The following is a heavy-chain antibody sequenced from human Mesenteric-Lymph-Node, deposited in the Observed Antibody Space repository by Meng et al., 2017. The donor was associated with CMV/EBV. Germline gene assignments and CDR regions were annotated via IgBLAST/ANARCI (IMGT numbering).Heavy chain of an antibody. D-gene: IGHD6-13*01. CDR3: ARHHGIAAAGDFDY. CDR1: GGSISSSSYY. J-gene: IGHJ4*02. CDR2: IYYSGST. V-gene: IGHV4-39*01. Sequence: GSLRLSCTVSGGSISSSSYYWGWIRQPPGKGLEWIGSIYYSGSTYYNPSLKSRVTISVDTSKNQFSLKLSSVTAADTAVYYCARHHGIAAAGDFDYWGQGTLVTVSS.